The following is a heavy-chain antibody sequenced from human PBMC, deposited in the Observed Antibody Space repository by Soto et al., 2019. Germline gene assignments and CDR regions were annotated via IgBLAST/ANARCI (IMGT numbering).Heavy chain of an antibody. CDR2: INHSGST. CDR3: ARGPQPFTMVRGVPLDY. CDR1: GGSFSGYY. V-gene: IGHV4-34*01. D-gene: IGHD3-10*01. Sequence: SETLSLTCAVYGGSFSGYYWSWIRQPPGKGLEWIGEINHSGSTNYNPSLKSRVTISVDTSKNQFSLKLSSVTAADTAVYYCARGPQPFTMVRGVPLDYWGQGTLVTVSS. J-gene: IGHJ4*02.